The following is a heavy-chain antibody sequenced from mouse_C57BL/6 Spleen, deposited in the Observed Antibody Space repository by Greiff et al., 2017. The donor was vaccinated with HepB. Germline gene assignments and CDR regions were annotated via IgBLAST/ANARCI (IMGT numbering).Heavy chain of an antibody. D-gene: IGHD2-12*01. J-gene: IGHJ3*01. V-gene: IGHV1-63*01. CDR2: IYPGGGYT. CDR1: GYTFTNYW. Sequence: VKLMESGAELVRPGTSVKMSCKASGYTFTNYWIGWAKQRPGHGLEWIGDIYPGGGYTNYNEKFKGKATLTADKSSSTAYMQFSSLTSEDSAIYYCALRSAGFAYWGQGTLVTVSA. CDR3: ALRSAGFAY.